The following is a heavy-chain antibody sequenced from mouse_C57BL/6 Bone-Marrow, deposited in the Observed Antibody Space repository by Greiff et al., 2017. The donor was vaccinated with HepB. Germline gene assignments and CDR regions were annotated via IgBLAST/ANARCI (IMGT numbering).Heavy chain of an antibody. CDR1: GFSLSTSGMG. J-gene: IGHJ1*03. CDR3: ARRASYYSNYGYWYFDV. Sequence: ESGPGILQSSQTLSLTCSFSGFSLSTSGMGVSWIRQPSGKGLEWLAHIYWDDDKRYNPSLKSRLTISKDTSRNQVFLKITSVDTADTATYYCARRASYYSNYGYWYFDVWGTGTTVTGSS. D-gene: IGHD2-5*01. CDR2: IYWDDDK. V-gene: IGHV8-12*01.